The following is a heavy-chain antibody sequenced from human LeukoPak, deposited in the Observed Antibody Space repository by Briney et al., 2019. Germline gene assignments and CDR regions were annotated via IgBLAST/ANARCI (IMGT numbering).Heavy chain of an antibody. CDR2: INHSGST. D-gene: IGHD2/OR15-2a*01. CDR3: ARFFYPDAFDY. CDR1: GGSFSGYY. Sequence: PSETLSLTCAVYGGSFSGYYWSWIRQPPGKGLEWIGEINHSGSTNYNPSLKSRVTISVDTSKNQFSLKLSSVTAADTAVYYCARFFYPDAFDYWGQGTLVTVSS. J-gene: IGHJ4*02. V-gene: IGHV4-34*01.